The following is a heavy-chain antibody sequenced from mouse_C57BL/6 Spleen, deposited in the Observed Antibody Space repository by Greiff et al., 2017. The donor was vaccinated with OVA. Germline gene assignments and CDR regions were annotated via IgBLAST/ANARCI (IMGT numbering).Heavy chain of an antibody. V-gene: IGHV2-2*01. CDR1: GFSLTSYG. Sequence: VMLVESGPGLVQPSQSLSITCTVSGFSLTSYGVHWVRQSPGKGLEWLGVIWSGGSTDYNAAFISRLSISKDNSKSQVFFKMNSLQADDTAIYYCSRNWGIAYAMDYWGQGTSVTVSS. J-gene: IGHJ4*01. CDR3: SRNWGIAYAMDY. CDR2: IWSGGST.